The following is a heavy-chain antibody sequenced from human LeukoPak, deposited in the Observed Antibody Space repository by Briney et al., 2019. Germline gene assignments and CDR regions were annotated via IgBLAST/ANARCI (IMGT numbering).Heavy chain of an antibody. J-gene: IGHJ4*02. CDR2: ISDSGDTT. V-gene: IGHV3-23*01. CDR3: AKGHSAHGTGFDG. CDR1: GFTFTRFA. Sequence: GGSLRLSCAASGFTFTRFAMSWVRQAPGKGLEWVSTISDSGDTTYYADSVKGRFSISRDNLKNTLYVQMNSLRVEDTAVYYCAKGHSAHGTGFDGWGQGTLVIVSS. D-gene: IGHD1-14*01.